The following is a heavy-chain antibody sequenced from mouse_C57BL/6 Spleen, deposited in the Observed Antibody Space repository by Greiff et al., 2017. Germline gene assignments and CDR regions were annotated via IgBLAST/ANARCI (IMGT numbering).Heavy chain of an antibody. D-gene: IGHD2-4*01. CDR3: TSYYDYPYAIDY. Sequence: EVQLQQSGAELVRPGASVKLSCTASGFNIKDYYMNWVKQRPEKGLEWIGRIDPEDGDTDYAPKFKGKATMTADTSSNTAYLQLSSLTSEATAVYYCTSYYDYPYAIDYWGPGTSVTVSS. J-gene: IGHJ4*01. V-gene: IGHV14-1*01. CDR2: IDPEDGDT. CDR1: GFNIKDYY.